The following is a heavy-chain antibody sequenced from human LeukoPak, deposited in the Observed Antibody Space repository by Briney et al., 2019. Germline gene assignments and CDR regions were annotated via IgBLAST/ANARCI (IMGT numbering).Heavy chain of an antibody. J-gene: IGHJ4*02. D-gene: IGHD3-10*01. CDR2: TNPNSGGT. CDR3: ARGKSGSGSYYNVGFDY. V-gene: IGHV1-2*02. Sequence: ASVKVSCKASGYTFTGYYMHWVRQAPGQGLEWMGWTNPNSGGTNYAQKFQGRVTMTRDTSISTAYMELSRLRSDDTAVYYCARGKSGSGSYYNVGFDYWGQGTLVTVSS. CDR1: GYTFTGYY.